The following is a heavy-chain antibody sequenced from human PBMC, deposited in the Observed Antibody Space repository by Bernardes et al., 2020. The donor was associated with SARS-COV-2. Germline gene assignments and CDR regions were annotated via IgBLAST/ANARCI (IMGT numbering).Heavy chain of an antibody. CDR2: IKTQREGATA. J-gene: IGHJ4*02. CDR3: TTDRPGAWYRLR. D-gene: IGHD6-19*01. CDR1: GFSFTDAW. V-gene: IGHV3-15*01. Sequence: GGSLRLSCAASGFSFTDAWMGWVRQGPGKGLEWVGRIKTQREGATADYSSSVEGRFVISRDDSENMVYLQMDSLSAEDTAVYYCTTDRPGAWYRLRWGQGSQVTVSS.